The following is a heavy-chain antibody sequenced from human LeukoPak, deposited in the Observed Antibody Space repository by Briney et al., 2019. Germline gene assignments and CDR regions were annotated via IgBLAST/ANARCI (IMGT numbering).Heavy chain of an antibody. V-gene: IGHV3-20*04. CDR3: ARDGSGSFSGYYYYMDV. Sequence: AGGSLRLSCAASGFTFDDYGMSWVRQAPGKRLEWVSGISWNGGSTGYTGSVKGRFTISRDNAKNSLYLQMNSLRAEDTAFYYCARDGSGSFSGYYYYMDVWGKGTTVTVSS. CDR2: ISWNGGST. J-gene: IGHJ6*03. CDR1: GFTFDDYG. D-gene: IGHD1-26*01.